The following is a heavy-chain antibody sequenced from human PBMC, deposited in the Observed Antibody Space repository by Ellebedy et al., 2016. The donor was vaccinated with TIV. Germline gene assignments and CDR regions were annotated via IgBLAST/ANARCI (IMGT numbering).Heavy chain of an antibody. V-gene: IGHV4-39*07. J-gene: IGHJ6*03. D-gene: IGHD2-8*01. CDR1: GGSISSSLSH. Sequence: SETLSLTXTVSGGSISSSLSHWGWIRQAPGKGLEWLGSLSYDGGPYYNPSLESRLTMSVDTSKNQFSLKLGSVTAADTAVYYCGRDKEEALTNIRMDVWGKGTTVTVSS. CDR3: GRDKEEALTNIRMDV. CDR2: LSYDGGP.